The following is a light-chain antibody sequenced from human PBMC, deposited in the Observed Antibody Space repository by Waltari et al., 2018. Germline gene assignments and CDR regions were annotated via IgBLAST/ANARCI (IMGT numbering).Light chain of an antibody. J-gene: IGKJ4*01. V-gene: IGKV3-15*01. Sequence: EIVLPQSPATLSVSPGETATLSCRASQSVSPNLAWYQQKPGQTPRLLISGASTRATGIPARFSGSWSGTEFTLTISSLQSEDFAVYYCQQYKNWPLTFGGGTKVEIK. CDR2: GAS. CDR3: QQYKNWPLT. CDR1: QSVSPN.